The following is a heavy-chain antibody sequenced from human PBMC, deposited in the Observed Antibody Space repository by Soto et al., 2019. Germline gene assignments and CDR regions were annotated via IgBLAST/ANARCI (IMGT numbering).Heavy chain of an antibody. V-gene: IGHV4-34*01. Sequence: QVQLQQWGAGLLKPSETLSLTCAVYGGSFSGYYWSWIRQPPGKGLEWIGEINHSGSTNYNPSLKSRVTISVDTSKNQFSLQLSSVTAADTAVYYCARGRGVRGAGNWFDPWGQGTLVTVSS. J-gene: IGHJ5*02. CDR2: INHSGST. D-gene: IGHD3-10*01. CDR3: ARGRGVRGAGNWFDP. CDR1: GGSFSGYY.